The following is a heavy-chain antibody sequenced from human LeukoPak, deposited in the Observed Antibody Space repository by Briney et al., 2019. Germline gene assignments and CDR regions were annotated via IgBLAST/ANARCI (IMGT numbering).Heavy chain of an antibody. V-gene: IGHV1-46*01. Sequence: ASVKVSCKASGYTFTSYYMHWVRQAPGQGLEWMGIINPSGGSTSYAQKFQGRVTMTRDMSTSTDYMELSSLRSEDTAIYYCARDNSVGDNAWWFDPWGQGTLVTVSS. CDR3: ARDNSVGDNAWWFDP. D-gene: IGHD1-26*01. CDR2: INPSGGST. CDR1: GYTFTSYY. J-gene: IGHJ5*02.